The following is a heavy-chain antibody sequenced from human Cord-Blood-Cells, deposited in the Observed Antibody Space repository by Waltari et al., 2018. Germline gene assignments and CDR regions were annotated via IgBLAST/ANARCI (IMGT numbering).Heavy chain of an antibody. CDR1: GFTFSSYG. CDR2: ISYDGSNK. D-gene: IGHD6-6*01. J-gene: IGHJ4*02. Sequence: QVQLVESGGGVVQPGRSLRLSCAASGFTFSSYGMHWVRQAPGKGLEWVAVISYDGSNKYYADSVKGRFTISRDNSKNTLYLQMNSLRAEDTAVYYCAKDPYSSSCGLVDYWGQGTLVTVSS. V-gene: IGHV3-30*18. CDR3: AKDPYSSSCGLVDY.